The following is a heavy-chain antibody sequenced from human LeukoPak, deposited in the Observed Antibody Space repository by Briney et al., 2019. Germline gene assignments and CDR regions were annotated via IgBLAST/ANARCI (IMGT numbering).Heavy chain of an antibody. CDR2: INPSGGST. CDR3: ATWGGVGATTGVYYFDY. V-gene: IGHV1-46*01. D-gene: IGHD1-26*01. CDR1: GYTFTSYY. J-gene: IGHJ4*02. Sequence: ASVKVSCKASGYTFTSYYMHWVRQAPGQGLEWMGIINPSGGSTSYAQKFQGRVTMTRDMSTSTVYMELSSLRSEDTAVYYCATWGGVGATTGVYYFDYWGQGTLVTVSS.